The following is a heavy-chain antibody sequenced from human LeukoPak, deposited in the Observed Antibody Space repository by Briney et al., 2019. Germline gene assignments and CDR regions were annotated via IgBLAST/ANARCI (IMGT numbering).Heavy chain of an antibody. CDR2: INPNSGGT. CDR3: ARALPSGYYDF. Sequence: ASVKVSCKASGYTFTGFYMHWVRQAPGQGLEWMGQINPNSGGTNYAQNFQGRVTMTRDTSISTAYMELSSLRSDDTAAYYCARALPSGYYDFWGQGTLVSVSS. CDR1: GYTFTGFY. D-gene: IGHD3-22*01. J-gene: IGHJ4*02. V-gene: IGHV1-2*06.